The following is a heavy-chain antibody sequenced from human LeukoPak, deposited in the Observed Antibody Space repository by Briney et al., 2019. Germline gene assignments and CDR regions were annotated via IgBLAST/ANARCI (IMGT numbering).Heavy chain of an antibody. V-gene: IGHV4-4*07. J-gene: IGHJ1*01. Sequence: KSSESLSLTCNVSGGFMSGFFWNWVRQPAGKGLEWIGRTHASGKSNYNPSFKARVTMSVDTSKSQISLRLNSITAADTAVYYCATGGALGELAILTWGQGTLVSVSS. CDR1: GGFMSGFF. CDR2: THASGKS. D-gene: IGHD3-16*01. CDR3: ATGGALGELAILT.